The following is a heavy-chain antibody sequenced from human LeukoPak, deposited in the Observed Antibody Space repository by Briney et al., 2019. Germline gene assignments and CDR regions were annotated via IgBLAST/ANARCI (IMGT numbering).Heavy chain of an antibody. CDR1: GYTFTGYY. CDR2: INPNSGGT. Sequence: ASVKVSCKASGYTFTGYYMHWVRQAPGQGLEWMGWINPNSGGTNYAQKFQGRVTITADKSTSTAYMELSSLRSEDTAVYYCARAGPTFLWGQGTLVTVSS. V-gene: IGHV1-2*02. CDR3: ARAGPTFL. J-gene: IGHJ4*02.